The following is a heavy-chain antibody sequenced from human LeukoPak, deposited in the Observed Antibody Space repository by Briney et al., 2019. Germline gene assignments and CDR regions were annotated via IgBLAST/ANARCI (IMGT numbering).Heavy chain of an antibody. D-gene: IGHD3-10*01. CDR2: IYSGGSA. CDR1: GFTVSNSS. J-gene: IGHJ4*02. CDR3: TRVYGSGSYYSHC. V-gene: IGHV3-53*01. Sequence: PGGSLRLSCAASGFTVSNSSMSWVRQAPGKGLEWVSVIYSGGSAYYADSVKGRFTISRDNSKNTLYLQMNSLRAEDTTLYYCTRVYGSGSYYSHCWGQGTPVTVSS.